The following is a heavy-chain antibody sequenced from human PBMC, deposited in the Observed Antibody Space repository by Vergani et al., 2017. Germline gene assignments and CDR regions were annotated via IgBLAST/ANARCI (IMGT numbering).Heavy chain of an antibody. D-gene: IGHD1-26*01. CDR3: AREGGSYGLDY. V-gene: IGHV3-13*01. J-gene: IGHJ4*02. Sequence: EVQLVESGGGLVQPGGSLRLSCAASGFTFSSYDMHWVRQATGKGLDWVSAIGTAGDTYYPGSVKGRFTISRENAKNSLYLQMNSLRAEDTALYYCAREGGSYGLDYWGQGTLVTVSS. CDR2: IGTAGDT. CDR1: GFTFSSYD.